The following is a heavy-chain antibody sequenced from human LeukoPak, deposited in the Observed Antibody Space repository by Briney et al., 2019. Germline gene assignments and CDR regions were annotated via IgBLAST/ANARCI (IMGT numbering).Heavy chain of an antibody. D-gene: IGHD6-19*01. V-gene: IGHV4-4*07. CDR2: IYTSGST. J-gene: IGHJ5*02. CDR3: ARDRYSSGWYFWFDH. Sequence: SETLSLTCTVSGGSISSYYWSWIRQPAGKGLDWIGRIYTSGSTNYNPSLKSRVTMSVDTFKNQFSLKLSSVTAADTAVYYCARDRYSSGWYFWFDHWGQGTLVTVSS. CDR1: GGSISSYY.